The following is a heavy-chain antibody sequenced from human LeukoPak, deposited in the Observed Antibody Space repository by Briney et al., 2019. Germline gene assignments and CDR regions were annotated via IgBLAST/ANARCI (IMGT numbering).Heavy chain of an antibody. V-gene: IGHV3-53*01. Sequence: PGGSLRLSCAASGFTVSNNYMTWVRQAPGKGPEWVSVIYSGGSTYYADSVKGRFTISRDNSKNTLYLQMNSLRAEDTAVYYCARRLPTAWGADYWGQGTLVTVSS. D-gene: IGHD7-27*01. CDR3: ARRLPTAWGADY. CDR2: IYSGGST. J-gene: IGHJ4*02. CDR1: GFTVSNNY.